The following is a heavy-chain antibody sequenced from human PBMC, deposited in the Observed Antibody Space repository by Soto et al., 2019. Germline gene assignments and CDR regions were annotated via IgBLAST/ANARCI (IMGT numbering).Heavy chain of an antibody. CDR3: ARRTLGSSIGIGDY. CDR2: IYGDDGST. CDR1: GYILSSYG. D-gene: IGHD1-1*01. J-gene: IGHJ4*02. Sequence: QVQLVQSGGEVKKPGASVKVSCKASGYILSSYGISWVRQAPGPGLEWMGCIYGDDGSTDYAQNLLGRVTVTTDTSTSTAYMELRDLRSDDTAVYYCARRTLGSSIGIGDYWGQGVLVTVSS. V-gene: IGHV1-18*01.